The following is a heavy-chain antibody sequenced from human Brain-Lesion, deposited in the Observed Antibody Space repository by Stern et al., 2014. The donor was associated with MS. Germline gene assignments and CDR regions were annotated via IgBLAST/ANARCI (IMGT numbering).Heavy chain of an antibody. Sequence: EVQLVESGGGLVQPGGSLRLSCAASGFTFSNYWMHWVRQATGKGLVWVSRVNNDGRRTSYADSVKGRFTMSRDNAKNTLYLQMNSLRVEDTAIYYCARGERWFDSWGQGTLVTVYS. J-gene: IGHJ5*01. CDR2: VNNDGRRT. CDR3: ARGERWFDS. D-gene: IGHD3-10*01. V-gene: IGHV3-74*02. CDR1: GFTFSNYW.